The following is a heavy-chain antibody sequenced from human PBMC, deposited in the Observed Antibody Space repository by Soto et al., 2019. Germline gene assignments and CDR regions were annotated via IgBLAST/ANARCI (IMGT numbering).Heavy chain of an antibody. J-gene: IGHJ2*01. Sequence: QVQLRESGPGLVKPSQTLSLTCTVSGGSINSGANYWSWIRQSPGEGLEWIGYISYSGSTYYNPSLKSRVTISSDTSKNQFSLNLTSVTATDTAVYYCVRRATSSYWYFGLWGRGTLVTVSA. CDR3: VRRATSSYWYFGL. V-gene: IGHV4-30-4*01. CDR2: ISYSGST. CDR1: GGSINSGANY. D-gene: IGHD2-15*01.